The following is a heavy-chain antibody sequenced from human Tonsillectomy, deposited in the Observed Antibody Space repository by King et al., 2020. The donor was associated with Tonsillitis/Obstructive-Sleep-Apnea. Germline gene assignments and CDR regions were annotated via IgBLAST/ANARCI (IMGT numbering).Heavy chain of an antibody. V-gene: IGHV3-33*01. J-gene: IGHJ3*02. CDR1: GFTFSNYG. CDR3: ARVVPAAIEGAFDI. D-gene: IGHD2-2*02. CDR2: IWYDGSNK. Sequence: QLVQSGGGVVQPGRSLRLSCAASGFTFSNYGMHWVRQAPGKGLEWGAVIWYDGSNKYYADSVKGRFTISRDNSKNTLYLQMNSLRAEDTAVYYCARVVPAAIEGAFDIWGQGTMVTVSS.